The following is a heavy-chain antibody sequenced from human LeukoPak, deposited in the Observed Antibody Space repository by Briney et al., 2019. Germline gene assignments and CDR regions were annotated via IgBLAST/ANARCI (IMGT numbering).Heavy chain of an antibody. Sequence: GGSLRLSCAASGFTVSSNYMSWIRQAPGKGLEWVSYISSSSSYTNYADSVKGRFTISRDNAKNSLYLQMNSLRAEDTAVYYCARASQTRGSYPFDYWGRGTLVTVSS. D-gene: IGHD1-26*01. J-gene: IGHJ4*02. CDR2: ISSSSSYT. CDR1: GFTVSSNY. CDR3: ARASQTRGSYPFDY. V-gene: IGHV3-11*06.